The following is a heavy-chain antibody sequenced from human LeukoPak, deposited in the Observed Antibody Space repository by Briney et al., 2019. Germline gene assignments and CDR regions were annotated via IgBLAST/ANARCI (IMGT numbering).Heavy chain of an antibody. D-gene: IGHD2-15*01. CDR1: GFTFSDYA. Sequence: PGGSETLFCSASGFTFSDYAMYWVRQAPGKGLEYISTISNNGGSTYYADSLKGRFTISRDNSKNTLYLRMNSLRAEDTAVYYCASDPVVAATLRMDYWGQGT. V-gene: IGHV3-64*04. CDR3: ASDPVVAATLRMDY. CDR2: ISNNGGST. J-gene: IGHJ1*01.